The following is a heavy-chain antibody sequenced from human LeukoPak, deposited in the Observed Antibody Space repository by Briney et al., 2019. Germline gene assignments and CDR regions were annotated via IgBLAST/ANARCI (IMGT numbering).Heavy chain of an antibody. Sequence: PGGSLRLSCAASGFTFGSYTMSWVRQAPGKGLEWVSRISSDGSSTNYADSVKGRFTISRDNAKNTLYLQMNSLRAEDTAVYYCAGSDDYDYWGQGTLVTVSS. CDR2: ISSDGSST. D-gene: IGHD3-22*01. V-gene: IGHV3-74*01. CDR3: AGSDDYDY. J-gene: IGHJ4*02. CDR1: GFTFGSYT.